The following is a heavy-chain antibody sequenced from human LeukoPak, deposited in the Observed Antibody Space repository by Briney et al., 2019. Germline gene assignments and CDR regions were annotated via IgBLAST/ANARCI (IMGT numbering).Heavy chain of an antibody. D-gene: IGHD2-21*02. V-gene: IGHV3-23*01. Sequence: PGGSLRLSCAASGFTFSSYAMSWVRQAPGKGLEWVSAISGSGGSAYYADSVKGRFTISRGNSKNTLYLQMNSLRAEDTAVYYCAKDRVVVVTASSDYWGQGTLVTVSS. CDR2: ISGSGGSA. CDR3: AKDRVVVVTASSDY. CDR1: GFTFSSYA. J-gene: IGHJ4*02.